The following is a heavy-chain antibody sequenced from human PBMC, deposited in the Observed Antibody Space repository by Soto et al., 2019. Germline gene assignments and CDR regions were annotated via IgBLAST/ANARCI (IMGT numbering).Heavy chain of an antibody. D-gene: IGHD3-10*01. J-gene: IGHJ4*02. CDR1: GGALRNHV. Sequence: VKVSSKACGGALRNHVFNLVLHAPEQCLEWMGGIIPIIGTPNYAQKFQGRVTITADASTNTVYLEVSSLRSQDTAVYYCARDLEFRDGNISHLDYWGQGTLVTVSS. CDR3: ARDLEFRDGNISHLDY. CDR2: IIPIIGTP. V-gene: IGHV1-69*13.